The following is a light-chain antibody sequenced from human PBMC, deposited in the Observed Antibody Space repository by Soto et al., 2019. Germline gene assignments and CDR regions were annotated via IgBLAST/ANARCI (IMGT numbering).Light chain of an antibody. CDR1: QGISSY. CDR2: AAS. J-gene: IGKJ1*01. Sequence: AIRMTQSPSSFSASTGDRVTITCRASQGISSYLAWYQQKPGKAPKLLIYAASTLQSGVPSRFSGSGSGTEFTLTISSLQPDDFATYYCQQYKTHSKTFGQGTKVDIK. V-gene: IGKV1-8*01. CDR3: QQYKTHSKT.